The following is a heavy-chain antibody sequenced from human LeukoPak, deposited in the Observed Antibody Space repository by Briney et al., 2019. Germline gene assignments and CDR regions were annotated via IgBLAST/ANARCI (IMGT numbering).Heavy chain of an antibody. CDR2: IYSGGST. CDR1: GFTVSSNY. Sequence: GGSLRLSCAASGFTVSSNYMSWVRQAPGKGLEWVSVIYSGGSTYYADSVKGRFTISRDNSKNTLYLQMNSLRAEDTAVYYCARDMYYYDSSGYYKTPYYFDYWGQGTLVTVSS. J-gene: IGHJ4*02. CDR3: ARDMYYYDSSGYYKTPYYFDY. D-gene: IGHD3-22*01. V-gene: IGHV3-66*01.